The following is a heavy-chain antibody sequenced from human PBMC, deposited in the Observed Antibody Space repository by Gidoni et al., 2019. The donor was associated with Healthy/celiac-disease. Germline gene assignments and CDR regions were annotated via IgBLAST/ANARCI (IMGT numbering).Heavy chain of an antibody. J-gene: IGHJ4*02. CDR1: GYTFTRYG. CDR2: ISAYNGNT. CDR3: ARLYCSGGSCYGEIDY. Sequence: QVQLVPSGAAVKKPGASVKVSCKASGYTFTRYGISWVRQAPGQGLEWMGWISAYNGNTNYAQKLQGRVTMTTDTSTSTAYMELRSLRSDDTAVYYCARLYCSGGSCYGEIDYWGQGTLVTVSS. V-gene: IGHV1-18*01. D-gene: IGHD2-15*01.